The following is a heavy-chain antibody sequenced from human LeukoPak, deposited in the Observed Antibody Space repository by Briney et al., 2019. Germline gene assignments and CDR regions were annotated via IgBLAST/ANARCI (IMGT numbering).Heavy chain of an antibody. D-gene: IGHD4-23*01. J-gene: IGHJ4*02. Sequence: GGSLRLSCAASGFTFSSYEMNWVRQAPGKGLEWVSYISSSGSTIYYADSVKGRFTISRDNAKNSLYLQMNSLRAEDTAVYYCARDYGGNKEIYWGQGTLVTVSS. CDR3: ARDYGGNKEIY. CDR1: GFTFSSYE. CDR2: ISSSGSTI. V-gene: IGHV3-48*03.